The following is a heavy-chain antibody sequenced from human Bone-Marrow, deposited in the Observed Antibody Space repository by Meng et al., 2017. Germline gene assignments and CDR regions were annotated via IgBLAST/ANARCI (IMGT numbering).Heavy chain of an antibody. CDR2: IYHGGDT. Sequence: QVQLQESGHGLVTPSGTLSLTGVVSGGSISSIDWWSWVRQPPGKGLEWIGEIYHGGDTNYNPSLKSRVTIAIDGSKNQFSLKLSSVTAADTAVYYCASWIYSCGWQWGQGTLVTVSS. V-gene: IGHV4/OR15-8*02. CDR1: GGSISSIDW. D-gene: IGHD6-19*01. J-gene: IGHJ4*02. CDR3: ASWIYSCGWQ.